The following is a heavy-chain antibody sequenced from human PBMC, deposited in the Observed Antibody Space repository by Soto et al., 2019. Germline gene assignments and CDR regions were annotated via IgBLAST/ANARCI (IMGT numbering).Heavy chain of an antibody. CDR2: IIPIFGTA. J-gene: IGHJ6*02. V-gene: IGHV1-69*01. CDR3: ARGGYGSGSYYPPYYYYGMDV. D-gene: IGHD3-10*01. CDR1: GGTFSSYA. Sequence: QVQLVQSGAEVKKPGSSVKVSCKASGGTFSSYAISWVRQAPGQGLEWMGGIIPIFGTANYAQKFQGRVTITADESTSTAYMELSSLRSEDTAVYYCARGGYGSGSYYPPYYYYGMDVWGQGTTVTVSS.